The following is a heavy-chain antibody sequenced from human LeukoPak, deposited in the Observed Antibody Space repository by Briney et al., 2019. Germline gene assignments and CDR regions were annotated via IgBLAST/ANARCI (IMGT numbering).Heavy chain of an antibody. J-gene: IGHJ2*01. Sequence: GGSLRLSCAASGFTFSSYWMSWVRQAPGKGLEWVSAISGSGGSTYYADSVKGRFTISRDNSKNTLYLQMNSLRAEDTAVYYCAKLPDIVLVVYAWYFDLWGRGTLVTVSS. V-gene: IGHV3-23*01. CDR1: GFTFSSYW. D-gene: IGHD2-8*02. CDR3: AKLPDIVLVVYAWYFDL. CDR2: ISGSGGST.